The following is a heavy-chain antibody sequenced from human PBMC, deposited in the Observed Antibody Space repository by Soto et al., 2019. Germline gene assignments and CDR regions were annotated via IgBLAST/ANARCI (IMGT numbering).Heavy chain of an antibody. Sequence: GGSLRLSCAASGFTFSSYAMSWVRQAPGKGLEWVSAISGSGGSTYYADSVKGRFTISRDNSKNTLYLQMNSLRAEDTAVYYCAKDSRVDYGDYEDYYYYMDVWGKGTTVTVSS. V-gene: IGHV3-23*01. CDR3: AKDSRVDYGDYEDYYYYMDV. CDR2: ISGSGGST. J-gene: IGHJ6*03. CDR1: GFTFSSYA. D-gene: IGHD4-17*01.